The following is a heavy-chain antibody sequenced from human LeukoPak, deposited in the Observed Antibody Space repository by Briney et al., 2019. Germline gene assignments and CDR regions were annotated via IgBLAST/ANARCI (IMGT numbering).Heavy chain of an antibody. J-gene: IGHJ3*02. CDR1: GFTFSSYA. CDR2: ISWNSGSI. Sequence: GGSLRLSCAASGFTFSSYAMHWVRQAPGKGLEWVSGISWNSGSIGYADSVKGRFTISRDNAKNSLYLQMNSLRAEDTALYYCAKEAFDIWGQGTMVTVSS. V-gene: IGHV3-9*01. CDR3: AKEAFDI.